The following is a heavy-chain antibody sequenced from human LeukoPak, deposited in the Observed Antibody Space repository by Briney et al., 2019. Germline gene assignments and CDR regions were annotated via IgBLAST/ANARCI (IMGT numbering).Heavy chain of an antibody. CDR3: ARAHSLYGDTDY. CDR1: GGSISSYY. CDR2: IYYSGST. V-gene: IGHV4-59*08. D-gene: IGHD4-17*01. J-gene: IGHJ4*02. Sequence: SETLSLTCTVSGGSISSYYWSWIRQPPGKGLEGIGYIYYSGSTNYNPSLKSRVTISVDTSKNQFSLKLSSVTAADTAVYYCARAHSLYGDTDYWGQGTLVPVSS.